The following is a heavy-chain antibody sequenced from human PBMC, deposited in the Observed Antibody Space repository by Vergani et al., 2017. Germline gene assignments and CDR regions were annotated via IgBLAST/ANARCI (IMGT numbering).Heavy chain of an antibody. CDR2: LSASDCRT. Sequence: EVQLLESGGDLVQPGGSLRLFCVASGSTFIMHAMSWVRHAPGNGLEGVSTLSASDCRTHYADSVKGRFTIPRYNAKKTLFLHMNSLRPEDTAVYYCAKVGRAEVAGTFGVFDIWGQGTMVTVSS. J-gene: IGHJ3*02. CDR1: GSTFIMHA. CDR3: AKVGRAEVAGTFGVFDI. D-gene: IGHD6-19*01. V-gene: IGHV3-23*01.